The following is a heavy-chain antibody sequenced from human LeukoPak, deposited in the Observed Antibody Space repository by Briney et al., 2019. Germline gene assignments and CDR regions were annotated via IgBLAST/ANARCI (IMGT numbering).Heavy chain of an antibody. J-gene: IGHJ6*03. CDR1: GATFNTYT. D-gene: IGHD3-3*01. CDR3: ARGRFQHYYFLDV. CDR2: IIPNFGVP. V-gene: IGHV1-69*05. Sequence: ASVKVSCKASGATFNTYTINWVRQAPGQRLEWMGGIIPNFGVPNYAQRFQGRVTIAMDDSTSTAYMSLSGLTAEDTAVYFCARGRFQHYYFLDVWDTGTTVIVSS.